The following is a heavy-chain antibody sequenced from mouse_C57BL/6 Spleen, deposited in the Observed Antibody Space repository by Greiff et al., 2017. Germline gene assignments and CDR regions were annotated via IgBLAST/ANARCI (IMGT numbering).Heavy chain of an antibody. J-gene: IGHJ3*01. D-gene: IGHD2-2*01. CDR2: IDPSDSYT. V-gene: IGHV1-69*01. CDR1: GYTFTSYW. CDR3: ARLGYGYDDFCAY. Sequence: VQLVESGAELVMPGASVKLSCKASGYTFTSYWMHWVKQRPGQGLEWIGEIDPSDSYTNYNQKFKGKSTLTVDKSSSTAYMQLSSLTYEESAVYYCARLGYGYDDFCAYWGQGTLVTVSA.